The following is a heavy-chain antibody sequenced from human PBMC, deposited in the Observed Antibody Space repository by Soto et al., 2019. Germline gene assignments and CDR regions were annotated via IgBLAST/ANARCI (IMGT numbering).Heavy chain of an antibody. CDR2: IIPILGIA. J-gene: IGHJ5*02. V-gene: IGHV1-69*02. D-gene: IGHD2-2*01. CDR1: GGTFSSYT. CDR3: ALPYCSSTSCFENWFDP. Sequence: SVKVSCKASGGTFSSYTISWVRQAPGQGLEWMGRIIPILGIANYAQKFQGRVTITADKSTSTAYMELSSLRSEDTAVYYCALPYCSSTSCFENWFDPWGQGTLVTVS.